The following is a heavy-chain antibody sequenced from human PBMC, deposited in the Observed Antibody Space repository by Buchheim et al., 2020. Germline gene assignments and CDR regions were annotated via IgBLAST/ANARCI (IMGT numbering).Heavy chain of an antibody. CDR2: IGTAGDT. CDR3: AREYSSGWYAGRAYYYCGMDV. D-gene: IGHD6-19*01. V-gene: IGHV3-13*01. J-gene: IGHJ6*02. Sequence: EVQLVESGGGLVQPGGSLRLSCAASGFTFSSYDMHWVRQATGKGLEWVSAIGTAGDTYYPGSVKGRFTISRENAKNSLYFQMNSLRAGDTAVYYCAREYSSGWYAGRAYYYCGMDVWGQGTT. CDR1: GFTFSSYD.